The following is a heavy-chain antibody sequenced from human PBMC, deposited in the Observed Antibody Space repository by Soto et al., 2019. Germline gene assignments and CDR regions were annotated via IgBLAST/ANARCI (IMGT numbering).Heavy chain of an antibody. CDR1: CGSISSSSYY. CDR2: IYYSGST. V-gene: IGHV4-39*01. Sequence: SETLSLTCTVSCGSISSSSYYWGWIRQPPGKGLEWIGSIYYSGSTYYNPSLKSRVTISVDTSKNQFSLKLSSVTAADTAVYYCARQESMYYFDYWGQGTLVTVSS. CDR3: ARQESMYYFDY. D-gene: IGHD3-10*02. J-gene: IGHJ4*02.